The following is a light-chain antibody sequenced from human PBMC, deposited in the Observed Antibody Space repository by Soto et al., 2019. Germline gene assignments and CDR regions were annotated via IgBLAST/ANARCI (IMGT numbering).Light chain of an antibody. CDR2: DAS. CDR3: QQRVKGPPALT. J-gene: IGKJ4*01. V-gene: IGKV3-11*01. CDR1: QSVSSY. Sequence: EIVLTQSPATLSLSPGERATLSCRASQSVSSYLAWYQQKPGQAPRLLIFDASNRATGIPARFSGSGSGTDVTLTISSLEPEDVAVDYCQQRVKGPPALTFGGGTKVEI.